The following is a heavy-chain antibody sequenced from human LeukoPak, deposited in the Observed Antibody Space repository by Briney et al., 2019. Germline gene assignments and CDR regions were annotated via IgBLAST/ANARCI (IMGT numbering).Heavy chain of an antibody. V-gene: IGHV4-39*01. CDR3: ASSVVRGVLYYFDY. D-gene: IGHD3-10*01. J-gene: IGHJ4*02. Sequence: SETLSLTCTVSGGSLSSNGYYWGWIRQPPGKGLEWIGSIDYSGSTYYSPSLKSRVTISVDTSKNHFSLKLSSVTAADTAVYYCASSVVRGVLYYFDYWGQGTLVTVSS. CDR2: IDYSGST. CDR1: GGSLSSNGYY.